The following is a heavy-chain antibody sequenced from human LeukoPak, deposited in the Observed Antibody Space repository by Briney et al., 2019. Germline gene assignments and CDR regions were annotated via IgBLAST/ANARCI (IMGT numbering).Heavy chain of an antibody. Sequence: GGSLRLSCAASGFTFSSYGMHWVRQAPGKGLEWVAFIRYDGSNKYYADSVKGRFTISRDNSKNTLYLQMNSLRAEDTAVYYCAKDLPSGYSSSWPVDYWGQGTLVTVSS. V-gene: IGHV3-30*02. D-gene: IGHD6-13*01. CDR3: AKDLPSGYSSSWPVDY. CDR2: IRYDGSNK. J-gene: IGHJ4*02. CDR1: GFTFSSYG.